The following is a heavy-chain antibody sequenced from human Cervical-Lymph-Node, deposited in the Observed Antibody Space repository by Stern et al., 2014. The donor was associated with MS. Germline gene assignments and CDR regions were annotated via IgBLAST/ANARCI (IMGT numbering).Heavy chain of an antibody. J-gene: IGHJ6*02. CDR1: GYTFTSYA. CDR2: INAGNGNT. CDR3: ARGGSGSSNRFMDV. D-gene: IGHD6-19*01. V-gene: IGHV1-3*01. Sequence: QVQLVQSGAEVKKPGASVKVSCKASGYTFTSYAMHWVRQAPGQRLEWMGWINAGNGNTKYSQKFQGRVTITRDTSASTAYMELSSLRSEDTAVYYSARGGSGSSNRFMDVWGQGTTVTVSS.